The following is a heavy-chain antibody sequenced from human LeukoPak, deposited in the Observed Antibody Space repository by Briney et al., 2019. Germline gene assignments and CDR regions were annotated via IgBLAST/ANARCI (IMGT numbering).Heavy chain of an antibody. CDR1: GFTFSSYA. CDR3: ANPPTVTIDY. V-gene: IGHV3-23*01. J-gene: IGHJ4*02. CDR2: ISGSGDNT. D-gene: IGHD4-11*01. Sequence: GGSLRLSCAASGFTFSSYAMNWVRQAPGKGLEWISSISGSGDNTYYADSVKGRFTISRDNSKNTLYLQMNSLRAEDTAVYHCANPPTVTIDYWGQGTLVTVSS.